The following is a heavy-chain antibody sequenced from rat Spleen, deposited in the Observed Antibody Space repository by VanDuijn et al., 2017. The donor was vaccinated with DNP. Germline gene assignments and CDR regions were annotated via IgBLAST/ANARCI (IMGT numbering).Heavy chain of an antibody. Sequence: QVQLKESGPGLVQSSRTLSLTCTVSGFSLSSYGVSWVRQPPGKGLEWIAAIWSAGSTDYNSALKSRLSISRDTSKSQVLLQMNSVQTEDTAMYFCARGIPDFDYWGQGVMVTVSS. CDR3: ARGIPDFDY. CDR2: IWSAGST. CDR1: GFSLSSYG. D-gene: IGHD2-2*01. J-gene: IGHJ2*01. V-gene: IGHV2-16*01.